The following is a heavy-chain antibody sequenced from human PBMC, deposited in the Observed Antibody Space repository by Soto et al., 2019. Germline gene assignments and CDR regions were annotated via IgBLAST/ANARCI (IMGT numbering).Heavy chain of an antibody. CDR1: GFTFSSYG. D-gene: IGHD2-21*01. J-gene: IGHJ4*02. CDR3: AGEVASGY. V-gene: IGHV3-30*03. Sequence: PVGSLRLSYEASGFTFSSYGMHWFRQAPGKGLEWVAVISYDGSVKYYADSVKGRFTISRDNSKNMLYLQMNSLRAEDTAVYYCAGEVASGYWGQGT. CDR2: ISYDGSVK.